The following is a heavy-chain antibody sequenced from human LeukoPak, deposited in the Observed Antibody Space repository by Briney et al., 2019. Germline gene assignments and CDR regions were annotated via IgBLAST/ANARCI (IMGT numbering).Heavy chain of an antibody. J-gene: IGHJ4*02. V-gene: IGHV3-23*01. CDR2: ISDSGGRT. D-gene: IGHD6-6*01. CDR1: GITLSNYG. CDR3: ARMSISSSPDY. Sequence: GGSLRLSCAVSGITLSNYGMSWVRQAPGKGLEWVAGISDSGGRTNYADSVKGRFTISRDNPKNTLYLQMNSLRAEDTAVYYCARMSISSSPDYWGQGTLVTVSS.